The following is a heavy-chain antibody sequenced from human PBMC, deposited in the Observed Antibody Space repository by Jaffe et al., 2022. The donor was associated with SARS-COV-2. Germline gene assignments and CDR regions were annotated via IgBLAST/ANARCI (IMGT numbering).Heavy chain of an antibody. J-gene: IGHJ5*02. CDR2: IYHSGST. V-gene: IGHV4-30-2*01. CDR3: ARGGRGAARPNWFDP. Sequence: QLQLQESGSGLVKPSQTLSLTCAVSGGSISSGGYSWSWIRQPPGKGLEWIGYIYHSGSTYYNPSLKSRVTISVDRSKNQFSLKLSSVTAADTAVYYCARGGRGAARPNWFDPWGQGTLVTVSS. CDR1: GGSISSGGYS. D-gene: IGHD6-6*01.